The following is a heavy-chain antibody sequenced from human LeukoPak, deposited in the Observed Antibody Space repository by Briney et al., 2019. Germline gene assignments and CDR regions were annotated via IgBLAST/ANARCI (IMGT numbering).Heavy chain of an antibody. J-gene: IGHJ6*02. CDR2: ISYDGSNK. CDR1: GFTFSSYG. CDR3: AKETAAGVTHYYYGMDV. D-gene: IGHD6-13*01. Sequence: QPGGSLRLSCAASGFTFSSYGMHWVRQAPGKGLEWVAVISYDGSNKYYADSVKGRFTISRDNSKNTLYLQMNSLRAEDTAVYYCAKETAAGVTHYYYGMDVWGQGTTVTVSS. V-gene: IGHV3-30*18.